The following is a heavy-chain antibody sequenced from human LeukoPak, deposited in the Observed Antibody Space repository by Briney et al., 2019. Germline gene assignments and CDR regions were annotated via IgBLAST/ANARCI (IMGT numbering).Heavy chain of an antibody. V-gene: IGHV1-69*05. J-gene: IGHJ4*02. CDR3: ARLVDYYGSGTLDY. CDR2: IIPIFGTA. Sequence: SVKVSXRASGGTFSSYAISWVRQAPGQGLEWMGRIIPIFGTANYAQKFQGRVTITTDESTSTAYMELSSLRSEDTAVYYCARLVDYYGSGTLDYWGQGTLATVSS. D-gene: IGHD3-10*01. CDR1: GGTFSSYA.